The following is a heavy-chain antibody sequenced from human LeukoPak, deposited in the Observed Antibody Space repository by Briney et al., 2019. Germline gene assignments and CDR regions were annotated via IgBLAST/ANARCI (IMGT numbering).Heavy chain of an antibody. CDR2: ISSVGTSD. J-gene: IGHJ4*03. CDR3: AKLSYDSSAYHEDY. Sequence: GGSLRLSCVASGFTFSSFGMHWVRQAPGKGLEWVALISSVGTSDYYADSLKGRFTISRDNSKNTLYLQMNSLQPEDTAMYYCAKLSYDSSAYHEDYWGRGT. D-gene: IGHD3-22*01. CDR1: GFTFSSFG. V-gene: IGHV3-30*18.